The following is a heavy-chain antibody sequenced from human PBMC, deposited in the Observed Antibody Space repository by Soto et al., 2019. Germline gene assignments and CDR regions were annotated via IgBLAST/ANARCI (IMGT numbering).Heavy chain of an antibody. J-gene: IGHJ6*02. CDR2: INAGNGNT. V-gene: IGHV1-3*01. D-gene: IGHD2-15*01. CDR1: GYTFTSYA. CDR3: AGGYCSGGSCYSHYYYGMDV. Sequence: ASVKVSCKASGYTFTSYAMHWVRQAPGQRLEWMGWINAGNGNTKYSQKFQGRVTITRDTSASTAYMELSSLRSEDTAVYYCAGGYCSGGSCYSHYYYGMDVWGQGTTVTVSS.